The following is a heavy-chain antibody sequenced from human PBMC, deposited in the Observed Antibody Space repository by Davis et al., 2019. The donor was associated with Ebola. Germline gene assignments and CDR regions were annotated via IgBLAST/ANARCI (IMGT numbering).Heavy chain of an antibody. D-gene: IGHD3-3*01. CDR2: ISYDGSNK. CDR3: ARWGHDFYYYGMDV. V-gene: IGHV3-30*03. J-gene: IGHJ6*02. CDR1: GFTFSSYG. Sequence: GGSLRLSCAASGFTFSSYGRHWVRQAPGKGLEWVALISYDGSNKYYADSVKGRFTISRDNSKNTLYLQMNSLRAEDTAVYYCARWGHDFYYYGMDVWGQGTTVTVSS.